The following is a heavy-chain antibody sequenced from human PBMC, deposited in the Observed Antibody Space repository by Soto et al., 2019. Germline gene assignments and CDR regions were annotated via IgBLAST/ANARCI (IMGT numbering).Heavy chain of an antibody. V-gene: IGHV3-9*01. CDR3: TKGRSTSCFAPVDY. J-gene: IGHJ4*02. CDR1: GFIFDDYA. CDR2: ISWNSGTI. Sequence: EVQLVESGGGLVQPGRSLRLSCAASGFIFDDYAMHWVRQAPGKGLEWVSSISWNSGTIVYADSVKGRFTISGDNAKNSLYLQMNSLRTVDTAFYYCTKGRSTSCFAPVDYWGQGTLVTVSS. D-gene: IGHD2-2*01.